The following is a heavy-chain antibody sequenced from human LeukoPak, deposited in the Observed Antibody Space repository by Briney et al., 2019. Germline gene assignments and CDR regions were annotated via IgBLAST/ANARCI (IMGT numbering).Heavy chain of an antibody. CDR2: ISWDSGSQ. J-gene: IGHJ3*01. V-gene: IGHV3-9*01. D-gene: IGHD3-9*01. Sequence: GRSLRLSCVGSGFSLEDYAMHWVRQVPGKGLEWVSSISWDSGSQVYTDSVKGRFTLSRDNDKNTLYLQMNSLRLEDTAFYYCIKDMGFDLLKDAFHVWGRGTLVTVSS. CDR1: GFSLEDYA. CDR3: IKDMGFDLLKDAFHV.